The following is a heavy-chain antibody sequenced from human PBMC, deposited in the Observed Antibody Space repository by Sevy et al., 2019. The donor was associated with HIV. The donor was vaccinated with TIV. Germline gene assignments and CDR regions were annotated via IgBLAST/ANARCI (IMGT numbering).Heavy chain of an antibody. V-gene: IGHV1-24*01. D-gene: IGHD6-19*01. CDR2: FDPEDGET. Sequence: ASVKVSCKVSGYTLTELSMHWVRQAPGKGLEWMGGFDPEDGETIYAQKFQGRVTMTEDTSTDTAYMELSSLSSEDTAVYYCATNSPGYSSGWYLSREVWGQGTLVTVSS. CDR1: GYTLTELS. J-gene: IGHJ4*02. CDR3: ATNSPGYSSGWYLSREV.